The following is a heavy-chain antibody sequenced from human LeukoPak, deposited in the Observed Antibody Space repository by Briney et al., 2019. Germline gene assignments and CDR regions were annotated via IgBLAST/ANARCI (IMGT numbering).Heavy chain of an antibody. Sequence: SQTLSLTCALSADSVSSNSAAWNWIRQSPSRGLEWLGRTYYRSKWYNDYAVSVKSRITITPDTSKNQFSLQLNSVTPEDTAVYYCAREQITMVRGVLNWFDPRGQGTLVTVSS. V-gene: IGHV6-1*01. CDR2: TYYRSKWYN. CDR3: AREQITMVRGVLNWFDP. D-gene: IGHD3-10*01. CDR1: ADSVSSNSAA. J-gene: IGHJ5*02.